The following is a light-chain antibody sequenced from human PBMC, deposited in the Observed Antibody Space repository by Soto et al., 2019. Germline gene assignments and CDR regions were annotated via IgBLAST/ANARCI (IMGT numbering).Light chain of an antibody. V-gene: IGLV1-44*01. CDR3: AAWDDSPYV. CDR2: SNN. CDR1: SSNIGSNT. Sequence: QSLLTQPPSASGTPGQRVTISCSGSSSNIGSNTVNWYQQLPGTAPKLLIYSNNQRPSGVPDRFSGSKSGTSASLAISGLQSEDEADYYCAAWDDSPYVFGTGTKVTVL. J-gene: IGLJ1*01.